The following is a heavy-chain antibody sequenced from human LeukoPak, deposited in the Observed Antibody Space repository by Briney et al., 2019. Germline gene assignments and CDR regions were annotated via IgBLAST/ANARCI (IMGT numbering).Heavy chain of an antibody. CDR3: ARTTEGGYTYGYFYYYYMDV. V-gene: IGHV4-39*01. D-gene: IGHD5-18*01. J-gene: IGHJ6*03. Sequence: SETLSLTCTVSGGSISSSSYYWGWIRQPPGKGLEWIGNIYYSGSTYYNPSLKSRVTISADTSKNQFSLRLSSVTAADTAVYYCARTTEGGYTYGYFYYYYMDVWGKGTTVTISS. CDR2: IYYSGST. CDR1: GGSISSSSYY.